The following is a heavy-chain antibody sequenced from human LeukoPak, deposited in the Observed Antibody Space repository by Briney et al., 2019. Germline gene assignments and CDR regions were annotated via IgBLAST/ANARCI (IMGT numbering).Heavy chain of an antibody. Sequence: SDTLSLTCTVSGGSIISSSFSWGWIRQPPGKRLEWIGNFYYDGRTYYNPSLKSRVTISADTSKNQFSLMLNSVSAADTAVYYCARPGYSGFDYSSGWKNWFDPWGQGTLVTVSS. CDR1: GGSIISSSFS. D-gene: IGHD5-12*01. J-gene: IGHJ5*02. CDR2: FYYDGRT. CDR3: ARPGYSGFDYSSGWKNWFDP. V-gene: IGHV4-39*01.